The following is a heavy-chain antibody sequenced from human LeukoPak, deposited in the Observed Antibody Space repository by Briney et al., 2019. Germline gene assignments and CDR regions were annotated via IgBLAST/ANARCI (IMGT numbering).Heavy chain of an antibody. V-gene: IGHV4-34*01. D-gene: IGHD2-2*01. CDR2: INHSGST. CDR3: ARGSTGCHCCDY. Sequence: SETLSLTCAVYGGSFSGYYWSWIRQPPGKGLEWIGEINHSGSTNYNPSLKSRVTISVDTSKNPFSLKLSSVTAADTAVYYCARGSTGCHCCDYWGQGTLVTVSS. CDR1: GGSFSGYY. J-gene: IGHJ4*02.